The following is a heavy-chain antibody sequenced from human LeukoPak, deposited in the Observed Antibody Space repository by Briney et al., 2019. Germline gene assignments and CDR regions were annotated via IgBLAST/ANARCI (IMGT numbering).Heavy chain of an antibody. V-gene: IGHV4-61*02. CDR2: VYYSGSA. CDR1: GGSISSGNNY. D-gene: IGHD5-12*01. CDR3: ARGEYSGYDFGYYYYYYMDV. J-gene: IGHJ6*03. Sequence: SETLSLTCTVSGGSISSGNNYWSWIRQPAGKALEWIGRVYYSGSANYSPSLKSRVTISVDTSKNQFSLKMNSVTAADTAVYYCARGEYSGYDFGYYYYYYMDVWGKGTTVTISS.